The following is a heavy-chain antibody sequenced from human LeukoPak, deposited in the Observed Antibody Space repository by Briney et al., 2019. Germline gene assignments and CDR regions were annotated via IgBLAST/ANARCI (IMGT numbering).Heavy chain of an antibody. CDR1: GGPFDHYY. V-gene: IGHV4-34*01. D-gene: IGHD1-26*01. CDR3: ASRIGRYNYYFGMDV. J-gene: IGHJ6*02. Sequence: SETLSLTCTVHGGPFDHYYWTWIRQSPGMGLEWIGEINESGSTDYDPSLQSRVTISVDTSKNHLFLKMTSVTAADTAVYYCASRIGRYNYYFGMDVWGQGTTVTVSS. CDR2: INESGST.